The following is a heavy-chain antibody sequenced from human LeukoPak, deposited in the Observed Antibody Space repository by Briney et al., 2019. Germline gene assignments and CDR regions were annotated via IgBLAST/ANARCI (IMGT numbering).Heavy chain of an antibody. Sequence: SVKASCKASGGTFSSYAISWVRQAPGQGLEWMGRIIPILGIANYAQKFQGRVTITADKSTSTAYMELSSLRSEDTAVYYCASHIAAAGTGYFQHWGQGTLVTVSS. CDR3: ASHIAAAGTGYFQH. CDR2: IIPILGIA. CDR1: GGTFSSYA. J-gene: IGHJ1*01. V-gene: IGHV1-69*04. D-gene: IGHD6-13*01.